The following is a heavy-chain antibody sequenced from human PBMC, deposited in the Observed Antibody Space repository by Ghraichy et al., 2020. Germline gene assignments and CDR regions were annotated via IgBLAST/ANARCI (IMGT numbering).Heavy chain of an antibody. D-gene: IGHD6-19*01. CDR2: ISGSGGST. CDR1: GFTFSSYA. V-gene: IGHV3-23*01. CDR3: AKGALQQIAVAVG. J-gene: IGHJ4*02. Sequence: GGSLRLSCAASGFTFSSYAMNWVRQAPGKGLDWVSAISGSGGSTYYADSVKGRFTISRDNSKNTLYLQMNSLRAEDTAVYYCAKGALQQIAVAVGWGQGTLVTVSS.